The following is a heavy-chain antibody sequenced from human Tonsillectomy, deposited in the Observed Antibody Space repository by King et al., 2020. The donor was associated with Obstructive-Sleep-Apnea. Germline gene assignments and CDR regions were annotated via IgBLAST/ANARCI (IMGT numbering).Heavy chain of an antibody. CDR3: AKWLYYDSSGYPYLDY. Sequence: VQLVESGGGLVQPGGSLRLSCAASGFTFSSYAMSWVRQAPGKGLEWVSAISESGGSTYYADSVKGRFTISKDNSKNTLYLQMNSLRAEDTAVYYCAKWLYYDSSGYPYLDYWGQGTLVTVSS. V-gene: IGHV3-23*04. J-gene: IGHJ4*02. D-gene: IGHD3-22*01. CDR1: GFTFSSYA. CDR2: ISESGGST.